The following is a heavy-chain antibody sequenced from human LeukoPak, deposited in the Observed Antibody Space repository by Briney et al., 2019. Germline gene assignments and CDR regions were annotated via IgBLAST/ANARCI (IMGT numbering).Heavy chain of an antibody. V-gene: IGHV4-4*02. J-gene: IGHJ4*02. D-gene: IGHD6-19*01. Sequence: SETLSLTCAVSGGSISSSNWWSWVRQPPGKGLEWIGETYHSGSTNYNPSLKSRVTISVDKSKNQFSLKLRSVTAADTAVYYCARGILGIAVAGYFDYWGQGTLVTVSS. CDR1: GGSISSSNW. CDR3: ARGILGIAVAGYFDY. CDR2: TYHSGST.